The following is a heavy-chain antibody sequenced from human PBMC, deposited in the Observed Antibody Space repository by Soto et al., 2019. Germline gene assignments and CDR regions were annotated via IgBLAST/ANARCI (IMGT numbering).Heavy chain of an antibody. V-gene: IGHV4-31*03. CDR1: GGSISSGGYY. J-gene: IGHJ1*01. CDR2: IYYSGST. CDR3: ARGYSSGWLRDQYFQH. Sequence: TLSLTCTVSGGSISSGGYYWSWIRQHPGKGWEWIGYIYYSGSTYYNPSLKSRVTISVDTSKNQFSLKLSSVTAADTAVYYCARGYSSGWLRDQYFQHWGQGTLVTVSS. D-gene: IGHD6-19*01.